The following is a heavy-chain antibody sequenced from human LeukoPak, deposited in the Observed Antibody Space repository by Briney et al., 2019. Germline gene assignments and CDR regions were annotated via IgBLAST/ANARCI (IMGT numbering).Heavy chain of an antibody. CDR1: GLTVSSNY. D-gene: IGHD6-19*01. V-gene: IGHV3-7*01. J-gene: IGHJ6*03. CDR2: INQDGSKK. Sequence: GGSLRLSCAASGLTVSSNYMNWVRQAPGKGLEWVANINQDGSKKYYVDSIKGRFTISRDNAKNSLYLQMISLRAEDTALYYCARVFSGWYGNYMDVWGKGTTVTVSS. CDR3: ARVFSGWYGNYMDV.